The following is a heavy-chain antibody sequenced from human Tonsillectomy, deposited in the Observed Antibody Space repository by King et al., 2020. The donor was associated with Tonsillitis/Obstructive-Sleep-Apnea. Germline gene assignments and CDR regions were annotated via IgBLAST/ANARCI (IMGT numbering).Heavy chain of an antibody. CDR2: ISGSGDST. J-gene: IGHJ4*02. V-gene: IGHV3-23*04. Sequence: VQLVESGGGLVQPGGSLRLSCAASGFTFSRFAMNWVRQAPGKGLEWVSGISGSGDSTHYADSVKGRFTISRDNSKNTLYLQMNSLRVDDTAVYYCASYCSGGSCYPLVDYWGQGTLVTVSS. CDR1: GFTFSRFA. D-gene: IGHD2-15*01. CDR3: ASYCSGGSCYPLVDY.